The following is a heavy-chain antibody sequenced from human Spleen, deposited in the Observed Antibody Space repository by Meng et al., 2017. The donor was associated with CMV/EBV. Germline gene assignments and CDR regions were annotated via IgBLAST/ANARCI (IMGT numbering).Heavy chain of an antibody. V-gene: IGHV3-30*02. CDR3: ARWEPDS. CDR2: IRSDGSKT. Sequence: GGSLRLSCATSGFTFSTYGMQWVRQAPGKGLEWVAFIRSDGSKTWYADSVKGRFTISRDNSRNTLYLQMNSLRDEDTAVYYCARWEPDSWGQGTLVTVSS. CDR1: GFTFSTYG. D-gene: IGHD1-14*01. J-gene: IGHJ5*01.